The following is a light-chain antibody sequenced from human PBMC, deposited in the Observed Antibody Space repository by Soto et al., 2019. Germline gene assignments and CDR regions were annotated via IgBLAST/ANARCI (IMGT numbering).Light chain of an antibody. CDR1: SSNIGAGYD. J-gene: IGLJ1*01. Sequence: QSVLTQPPSVSGAPGQRVTISCTGSSSNIGAGYDVHWYQQLPGTAPKLLIYGNSNRPSGVPDRFSGSKSGTSASLAITGLQAEDEADYYCSSYAGTNYIVFGSGTKLTVL. CDR2: GNS. CDR3: SSYAGTNYIV. V-gene: IGLV1-40*01.